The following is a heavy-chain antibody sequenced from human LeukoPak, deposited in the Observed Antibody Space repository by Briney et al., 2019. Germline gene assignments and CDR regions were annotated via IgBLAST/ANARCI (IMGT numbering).Heavy chain of an antibody. Sequence: PGGSLRLSCAASGFTFSSYAMSWVRQAPGKGLEWVSAISGNGGSTYHADSVKGPFTISRDNSKNTLYIQMDRLRTTDTAVDECAKDPVRPGDYWGQGTLFTVSS. CDR2: ISGNGGST. J-gene: IGHJ4*02. CDR1: GFTFSSYA. V-gene: IGHV3-23*01. D-gene: IGHD3-10*01. CDR3: AKDPVRPGDY.